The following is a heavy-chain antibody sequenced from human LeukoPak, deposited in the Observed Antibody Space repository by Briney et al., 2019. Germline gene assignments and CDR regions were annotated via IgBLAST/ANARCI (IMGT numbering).Heavy chain of an antibody. D-gene: IGHD3-3*01. CDR2: INHSGST. V-gene: IGHV4-34*01. CDR3: ARASTIFGVVMPAYFDY. CDR1: GGSFSGYY. J-gene: IGHJ4*02. Sequence: SETLSLTCAVYGGSFSGYYWSWIRQPLGKGLEWIGEINHSGSTNYNPSLKSRVTISVDTSKNQFSLKLSSVTAADTAVYYCARASTIFGVVMPAYFDYWGQGTLVTVSS.